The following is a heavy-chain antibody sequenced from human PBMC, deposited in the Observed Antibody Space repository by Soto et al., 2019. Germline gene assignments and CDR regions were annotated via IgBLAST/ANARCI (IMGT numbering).Heavy chain of an antibody. V-gene: IGHV4-39*01. J-gene: IGHJ3*02. D-gene: IGHD3-9*01. CDR2: IYYSGST. CDR1: GGSISSSSYY. Sequence: PSETLSLTCTVPGGSISSSSYYWGWIRQPPGKGLEWIGSIYYSGSTYYNPSLKSRVTISVDTSKNQFSLKLSSVTAADTAVYYCARQSYDILTGYDAFDIWGQGTTVT. CDR3: ARQSYDILTGYDAFDI.